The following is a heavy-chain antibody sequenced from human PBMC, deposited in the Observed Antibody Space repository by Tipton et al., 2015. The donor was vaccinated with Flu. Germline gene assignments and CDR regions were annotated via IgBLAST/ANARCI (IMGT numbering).Heavy chain of an antibody. Sequence: LRLSCTVSGGSISSYYWSWIRQPPGKGLEWIGYIYYSGSTNYNPSLKSRVTISVDTSKNQFSLKLSSVTAADTAVYYCARSIAARRFDYWGQGTLVTVSS. D-gene: IGHD6-6*01. CDR1: GGSISSYY. J-gene: IGHJ4*02. V-gene: IGHV4-59*01. CDR2: IYYSGST. CDR3: ARSIAARRFDY.